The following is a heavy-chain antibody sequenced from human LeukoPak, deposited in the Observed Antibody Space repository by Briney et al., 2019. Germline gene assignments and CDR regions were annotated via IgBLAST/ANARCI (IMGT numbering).Heavy chain of an antibody. Sequence: PGRSLRLSCAASGFTFDDYAMHWVRQAPGKGLEWVSGISWNSGSIGYADSVKGRFTISRDNAKNSLYLQMNSLRAEDTALYYCAIGDRSEWLPGYMDVWGKGTTVTVSS. CDR3: AIGDRSEWLPGYMDV. J-gene: IGHJ6*03. CDR2: ISWNSGSI. D-gene: IGHD3-3*01. CDR1: GFTFDDYA. V-gene: IGHV3-9*01.